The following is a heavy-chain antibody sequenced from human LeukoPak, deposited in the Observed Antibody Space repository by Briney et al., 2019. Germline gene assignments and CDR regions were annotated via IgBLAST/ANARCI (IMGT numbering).Heavy chain of an antibody. CDR1: GLTFSKYW. D-gene: IGHD5-12*01. V-gene: IGHV3-7*01. J-gene: IGHJ3*02. CDR3: ARVNPLVAPGALDI. Sequence: GGSLRLSCVASGLTFSKYWMTWVRQAPGKGLAWVANIKQGGSAKYYMDSVKGRFAISRDNAKNSLYLRMNSLGAEDTAVYYCARVNPLVAPGALDIWGQGTMVAVSS. CDR2: IKQGGSAK.